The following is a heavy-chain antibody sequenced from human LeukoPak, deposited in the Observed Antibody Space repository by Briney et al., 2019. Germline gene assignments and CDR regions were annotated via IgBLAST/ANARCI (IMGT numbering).Heavy chain of an antibody. J-gene: IGHJ5*02. CDR1: GGSISSYY. Sequence: PSETLSLTCTVSGGSISSYYWSWIRQPAGKGLEWIGRIYTSGSTNYNPSLKSRVTMSVDTSKNQFSLRLSSVNAADTAVYFCAREGTSGGLNWLDPWGQGALVTVSS. CDR2: IYTSGST. D-gene: IGHD3-10*01. V-gene: IGHV4-4*07. CDR3: AREGTSGGLNWLDP.